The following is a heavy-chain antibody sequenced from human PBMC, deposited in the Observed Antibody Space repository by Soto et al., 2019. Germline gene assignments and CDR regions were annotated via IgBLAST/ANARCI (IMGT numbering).Heavy chain of an antibody. CDR1: GGTFSSYA. J-gene: IGHJ6*02. CDR2: IIPIFGTA. CDR3: ARGSWRGYYGRYYYYGMDV. V-gene: IGHV1-69*12. Sequence: QVQLVQSGAEVKKPGSSVKVSCKASGGTFSSYAISWVRQAPGQGLEWMGGIIPIFGTANYAQKFQGRVTITADESTSTAYMELSSLRSEDTAVYYCARGSWRGYYGRYYYYGMDVWGQGTTVTVSS. D-gene: IGHD3-3*01.